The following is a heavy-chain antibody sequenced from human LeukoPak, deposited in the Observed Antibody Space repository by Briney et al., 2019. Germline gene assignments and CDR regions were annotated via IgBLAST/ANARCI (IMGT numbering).Heavy chain of an antibody. Sequence: SETLSLTCTVSGGSISSGGYYWSWIRQHPGKGLEWIGYIYYSGSAYYNPSLKSRVTISVDTSKNQFSLKLNSVTAADTAVYYCARQSGSYGYNWFDPWGQGTLVTVSS. D-gene: IGHD1-26*01. CDR2: IYYSGSA. CDR1: GGSISSGGYY. V-gene: IGHV4-31*03. J-gene: IGHJ5*02. CDR3: ARQSGSYGYNWFDP.